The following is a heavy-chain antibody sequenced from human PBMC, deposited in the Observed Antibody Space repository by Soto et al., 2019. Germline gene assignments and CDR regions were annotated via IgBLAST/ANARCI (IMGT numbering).Heavy chain of an antibody. Sequence: EVQLVESGGGLVKPGGSLRLSCAASDFSISNAWMNWVRQAPGKGLEWVGRVKRKIDGETTDYAAPVKGRFTISRDDSNNMLYLQMNSLKADDTAVYYCTTGSVDGVWGQGTTVTVSS. V-gene: IGHV3-15*07. J-gene: IGHJ6*02. D-gene: IGHD2-15*01. CDR1: DFSISNAW. CDR3: TTGSVDGV. CDR2: VKRKIDGETT.